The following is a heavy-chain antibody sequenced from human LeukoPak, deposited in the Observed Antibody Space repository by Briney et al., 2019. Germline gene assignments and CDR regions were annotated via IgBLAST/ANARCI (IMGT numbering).Heavy chain of an antibody. CDR3: ARAYDWSYYYYMDV. V-gene: IGHV3-21*01. D-gene: IGHD3-16*01. Sequence: GGSLRLSCEASGFTFGRAAVTWVRQTPGKGLEWFSSISSSGNTYYADSVNGRFTISRDNAKNSLYLQMNSLRAEDTAVYYCARAYDWSYYYYMDVWGNGTTVTVSS. J-gene: IGHJ6*03. CDR2: ISSSGNT. CDR1: GFTFGRAA.